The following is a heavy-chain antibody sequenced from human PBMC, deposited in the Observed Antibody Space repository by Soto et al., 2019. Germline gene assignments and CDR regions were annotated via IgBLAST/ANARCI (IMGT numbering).Heavy chain of an antibody. CDR2: IYSGGST. D-gene: IGHD2-15*01. Sequence: GGSLRLSCAASGFTVSSNYMSWVRQAPGKGLEWVSVIYSGGSTYYADSVKGRFTISRDNSKNTLYLQMNSLRAEDTAVYYCARDYCSGGSCFLFDYWGQGTLVTVSS. CDR3: ARDYCSGGSCFLFDY. V-gene: IGHV3-53*01. J-gene: IGHJ4*02. CDR1: GFTVSSNY.